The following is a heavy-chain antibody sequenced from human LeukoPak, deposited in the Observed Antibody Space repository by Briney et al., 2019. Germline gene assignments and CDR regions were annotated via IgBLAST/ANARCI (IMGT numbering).Heavy chain of an antibody. CDR1: GYTLTELS. V-gene: IGHV1-24*01. J-gene: IGHJ4*02. CDR2: FDPEDGET. CDR3: AKNTKTGNSGSYGRMDY. D-gene: IGHD1-26*01. Sequence: ASVKVSCKVSGYTLTELSMHWVRQAPGKGLEWMGGFDPEDGETIYAQKFQGRVTMTEDTSTDTAYMELSSLRSEDTAVYYCAKNTKTGNSGSYGRMDYWAQGPLATVSS.